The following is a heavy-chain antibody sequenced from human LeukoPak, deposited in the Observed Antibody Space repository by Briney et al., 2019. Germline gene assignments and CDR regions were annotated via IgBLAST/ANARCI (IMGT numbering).Heavy chain of an antibody. V-gene: IGHV3-48*01. CDR2: ITNSGNSK. D-gene: IGHD3-22*01. Sequence: GGSLRLSCAASEFTFSSYSMNWVRQAPGKGLEWVSYITNSGNSKSYADSVKGRFTISRDNTKNSLYLQMNGLRAEDTAVYYCARTYDSSAFDYWGQGTLVTVSS. CDR3: ARTYDSSAFDY. CDR1: EFTFSSYS. J-gene: IGHJ4*02.